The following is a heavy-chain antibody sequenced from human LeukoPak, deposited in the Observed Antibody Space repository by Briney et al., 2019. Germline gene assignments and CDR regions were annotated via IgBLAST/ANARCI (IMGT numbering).Heavy chain of an antibody. Sequence: SETLSLTCTVSGVSISSYYWSWIRQPPGKGLEWIAYIYYSGSTNYNPSLKSRVTISVDTSKNQFSLKLSSVTAADTAVYYCAPSPCSGDSCYRFDFWGQGTQVTVSS. V-gene: IGHV4-59*12. CDR1: GVSISSYY. J-gene: IGHJ4*02. D-gene: IGHD2-15*01. CDR3: APSPCSGDSCYRFDF. CDR2: IYYSGST.